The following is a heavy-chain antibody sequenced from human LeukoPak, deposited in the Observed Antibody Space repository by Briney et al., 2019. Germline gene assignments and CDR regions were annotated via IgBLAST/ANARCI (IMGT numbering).Heavy chain of an antibody. CDR1: GGSFSGYY. CDR2: IHYSGTT. J-gene: IGHJ4*02. D-gene: IGHD1-26*01. V-gene: IGHV4-34*01. Sequence: SETLSLTCAVYGGSFSGYYWGWIRQPPGKGLEWIGSIHYSGTTYNNPSLKSRVTISVDTSNNRFSLKLRSVTAADTAVYYCARRGSSYLIGYFDHWGQGTLATVSS. CDR3: ARRGSSYLIGYFDH.